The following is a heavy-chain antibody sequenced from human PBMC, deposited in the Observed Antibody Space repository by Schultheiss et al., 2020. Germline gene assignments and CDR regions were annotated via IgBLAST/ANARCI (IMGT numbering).Heavy chain of an antibody. CDR3: ARESFTRRRGANWNYIRY. D-gene: IGHD1-1*01. J-gene: IGHJ4*02. Sequence: SETLSLTCTVSGGSVSSGSYYWSWIRQPPGKGLEWIGYIYYSGSTNYNPSLKSRVTISVDTSKNQFSLKLSSVTAADTAVYYCARESFTRRRGANWNYIRYWGQGTLVTVS. CDR1: GGSVSSGSYY. V-gene: IGHV4-61*01. CDR2: IYYSGST.